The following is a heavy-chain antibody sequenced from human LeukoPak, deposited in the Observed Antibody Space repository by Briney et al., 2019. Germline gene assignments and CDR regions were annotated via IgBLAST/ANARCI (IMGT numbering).Heavy chain of an antibody. CDR2: IFYSGRT. CDR3: ASGGYDFWSGYFPHDAFDI. V-gene: IGHV4-39*01. J-gene: IGHJ3*02. CDR1: GGSISGSSYY. Sequence: SETLSLTCTVSGGSISGSSYYCGWIRQPPGKGLGWFGRIFYSGRTYYNPSLKSRVTISVDTSKNQFSLKLSSVTAADTAVYYCASGGYDFWSGYFPHDAFDIWGQGTMVTVSS. D-gene: IGHD3-3*01.